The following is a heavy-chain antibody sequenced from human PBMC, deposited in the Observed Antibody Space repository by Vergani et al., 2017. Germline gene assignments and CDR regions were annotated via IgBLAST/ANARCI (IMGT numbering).Heavy chain of an antibody. CDR1: GYSFTSYW. CDR3: ARQHLTMVRGVIHNWFDP. J-gene: IGHJ5*02. Sequence: EVQLVQSGAEVKKPGESLKISCKGSGYSFTSYWIGWVRQMPGKGLEWMGIIYPGDSDTRYSPSFQGQVTISADKSISTAYLQWSSLKASDTAMYYCARQHLTMVRGVIHNWFDPWGQGTLFTVSS. V-gene: IGHV5-51*01. CDR2: IYPGDSDT. D-gene: IGHD3-10*01.